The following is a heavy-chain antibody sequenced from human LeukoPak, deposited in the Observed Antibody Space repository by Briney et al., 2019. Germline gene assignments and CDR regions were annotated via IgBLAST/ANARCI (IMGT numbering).Heavy chain of an antibody. CDR1: GGSISSSSYY. V-gene: IGHV4-39*01. CDR2: IYYSGST. Sequence: PSETLSLTCTVSGGSISSSSYYWGWIRQPPGKGLEWIGSIYYSGSTYYNPSLKSRVTISVDTSKNQFSLKLSSVTAADTAVYYCARHGYSYGLYLFDYWGQGTLVTVSS. J-gene: IGHJ4*02. CDR3: ARHGYSYGLYLFDY. D-gene: IGHD5-18*01.